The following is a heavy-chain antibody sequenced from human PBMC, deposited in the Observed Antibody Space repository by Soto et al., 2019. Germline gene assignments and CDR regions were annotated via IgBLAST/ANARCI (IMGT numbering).Heavy chain of an antibody. CDR2: IYSGGST. J-gene: IGHJ3*02. V-gene: IGHV3-53*04. CDR1: GFTVSSNY. CDR3: ARDRLWQWLDAFDI. Sequence: EVQLVESGGGLVQPGGSLRLSCAASGFTVSSNYMSWVRQAPGKGLEWVSVIYSGGSTYYADSVKGRFTISRHNSKNTLYLQMNSLRAEDTAVYYCARDRLWQWLDAFDIWGQGTMVTVSS. D-gene: IGHD6-19*01.